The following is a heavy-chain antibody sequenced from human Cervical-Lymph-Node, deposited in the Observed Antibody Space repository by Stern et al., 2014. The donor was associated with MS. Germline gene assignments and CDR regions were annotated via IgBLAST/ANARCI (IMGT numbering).Heavy chain of an antibody. J-gene: IGHJ6*02. CDR1: GDTFSMYG. CDR3: ARGLDIVIVPTSRYGVDV. D-gene: IGHD2-2*03. V-gene: IGHV1-69*01. Sequence: VQLLESGAEVKKPGSSVKVSCKSSGDTFSMYGFSWVRQAPGQGLEWMGGIIPIFGTAKYAQKFKGRVTITADGSTSTAYMELNSLRSEDTAVYYCARGLDIVIVPTSRYGVDVWGQGTTVTVSS. CDR2: IIPIFGTA.